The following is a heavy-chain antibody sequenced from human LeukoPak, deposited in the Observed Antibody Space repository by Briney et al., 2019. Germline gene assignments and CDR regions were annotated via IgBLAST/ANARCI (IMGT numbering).Heavy chain of an antibody. J-gene: IGHJ6*03. V-gene: IGHV4-34*01. CDR3: ARTYYDILTYYYYMDV. CDR2: INHSGST. Sequence: SSETLSLTCAVYGGSFSGYYWSWIRQPPGKGLEWIGEINHSGSTNYNPSLKSRVTISVDTSKNQFSLKLSSVTAADTAVYYCARTYYDILTYYYYMDVWGKGTTVTVSS. CDR1: GGSFSGYY. D-gene: IGHD3-9*01.